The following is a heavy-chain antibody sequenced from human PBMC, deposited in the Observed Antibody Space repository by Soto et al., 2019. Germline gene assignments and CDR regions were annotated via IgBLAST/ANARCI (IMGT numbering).Heavy chain of an antibody. V-gene: IGHV3-23*01. CDR3: AKETSEAAGIIAHDAFDI. Sequence: GGSLRLSCAASGFTFSSYAMSWVRQAPGKGLEWVSAISGSGGSTYYADSVKGRFTISRDNSKNTLYLQMKSLRAEDTAVYYCAKETSEAAGIIAHDAFDIWGQRTMVPVSS. CDR2: ISGSGGST. D-gene: IGHD6-13*01. CDR1: GFTFSSYA. J-gene: IGHJ3*02.